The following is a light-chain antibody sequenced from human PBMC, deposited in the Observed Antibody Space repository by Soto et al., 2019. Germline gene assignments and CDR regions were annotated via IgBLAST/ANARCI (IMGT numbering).Light chain of an antibody. Sequence: EIIMTQSPATLSVSPGEGATLSCRTSHSISTNLAWYQHKRGQSPRLLVYGASTRATGVPARFSGSGSGAEFTLSIRSLQSEDFAVYYCQQYNSWPTFGGGTKVEIK. CDR2: GAS. V-gene: IGKV3-15*01. CDR3: QQYNSWPT. CDR1: HSISTN. J-gene: IGKJ4*01.